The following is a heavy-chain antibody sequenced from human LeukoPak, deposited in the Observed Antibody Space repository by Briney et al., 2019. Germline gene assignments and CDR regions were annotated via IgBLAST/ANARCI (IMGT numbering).Heavy chain of an antibody. Sequence: ASVKVSCKASGYTFTSYAMHWVRQAPGQRLEWMGWINAGNGNTKYSQKFQGRVTITRDTSASTAYMELSSLRSEDTAVYYCARDRRPYCYGSGSYFPYWGQGTLVTVSS. D-gene: IGHD3-10*01. CDR3: ARDRRPYCYGSGSYFPY. CDR1: GYTFTSYA. V-gene: IGHV1-3*01. J-gene: IGHJ4*02. CDR2: INAGNGNT.